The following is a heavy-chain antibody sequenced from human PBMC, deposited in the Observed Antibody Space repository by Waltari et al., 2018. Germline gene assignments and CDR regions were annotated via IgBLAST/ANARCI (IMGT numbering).Heavy chain of an antibody. D-gene: IGHD2-2*01. Sequence: VQLVESGGDLIQPGGSLGLSCAASGFTVRNTYKAWVRQAPGKGLEWVSVIFSGGDTYYADSVKGRFTISRDSSRNTLHLQMNSLRVEDTAVYYCTRTLVPADPPRAMDVWGQGTVVSVSS. CDR2: IFSGGDT. V-gene: IGHV3-53*01. CDR1: GFTVRNTY. J-gene: IGHJ6*02. CDR3: TRTLVPADPPRAMDV.